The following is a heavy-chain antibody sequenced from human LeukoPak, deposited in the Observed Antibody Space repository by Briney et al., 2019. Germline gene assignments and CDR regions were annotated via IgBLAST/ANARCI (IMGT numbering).Heavy chain of an antibody. D-gene: IGHD1-7*01. CDR3: AKGYWNYRGFDY. CDR1: GFTFSSYA. V-gene: IGHV3-23*01. Sequence: GGSLRLSCAASGFTFSSYAMSWVRQAPGKGLEWVSVISGSGGSTYYADSVKGRFTISRDNSKNTLYLQMNGLRAEDTAVYYCAKGYWNYRGFDYWGQGTLVTVSS. CDR2: ISGSGGST. J-gene: IGHJ4*02.